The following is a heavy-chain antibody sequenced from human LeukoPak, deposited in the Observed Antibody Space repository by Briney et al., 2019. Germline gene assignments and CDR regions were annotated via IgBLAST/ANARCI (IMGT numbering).Heavy chain of an antibody. CDR1: GGSISSGGHY. J-gene: IGHJ3*02. CDR3: ARARWAHYGGNSEGKAFDI. V-gene: IGHV4-31*03. Sequence: SETLSLTCTVSGGSISSGGHYWSWVRQHPGKGLEWIGYIYYTGRINYNPSLKSRIAMSVDTSKNQFSLKLSSVTAADTAVYYCARARWAHYGGNSEGKAFDIWGQGTMVTVSS. CDR2: IYYTGRI. D-gene: IGHD4-23*01.